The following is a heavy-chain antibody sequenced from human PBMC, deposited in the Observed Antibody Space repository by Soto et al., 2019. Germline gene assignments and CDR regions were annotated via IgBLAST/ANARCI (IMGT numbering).Heavy chain of an antibody. CDR3: ARGVTSTTYWGLFYN. CDR1: GFTFSGYW. CDR2: LNPNGTFT. J-gene: IGHJ4*02. V-gene: IGHV3-74*01. Sequence: EVQLVESGGGLVQPGGSLRLSCAGSGFTFSGYWMHWVRQAPGKGPVWVSRLNPNGTFTTNADSVKGRFTISRDNAKNTVYLQMNSLRPEDTAVYYCARGVTSTTYWGLFYNWGQGTLVTVSS. D-gene: IGHD4-17*01.